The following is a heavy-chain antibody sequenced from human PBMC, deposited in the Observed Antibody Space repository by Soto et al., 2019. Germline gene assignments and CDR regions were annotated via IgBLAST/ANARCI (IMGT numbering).Heavy chain of an antibody. J-gene: IGHJ6*02. Sequence: QVQLQESGPGLVKPSQTLSLTCTVSGGSISSGGYYWSWIRQHPGKGLEWIGYIYYSGKTYYNPSLKSRVTISVDTSKNQFSLKLSSVTAADTAVYYCARATRPSHYSREFELGGYYYGMDVWGQGTTVTVSS. CDR2: IYYSGKT. D-gene: IGHD1-26*01. CDR1: GGSISSGGYY. CDR3: ARATRPSHYSREFELGGYYYGMDV. V-gene: IGHV4-31*03.